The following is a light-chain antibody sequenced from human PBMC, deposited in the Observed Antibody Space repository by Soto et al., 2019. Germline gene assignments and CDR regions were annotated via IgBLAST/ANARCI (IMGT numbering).Light chain of an antibody. CDR1: QSVSSY. Sequence: EIVLTQSPATLSLSPGERATLSCRASQSVSSYLAWYQQKPGQAPRILIYDESNRATGIPDRFSGSGSGTDFTLTISSLEPEDFAVYYCQQRSNWPMYTFGQGTKLEIK. CDR3: QQRSNWPMYT. V-gene: IGKV3-11*01. J-gene: IGKJ2*01. CDR2: DES.